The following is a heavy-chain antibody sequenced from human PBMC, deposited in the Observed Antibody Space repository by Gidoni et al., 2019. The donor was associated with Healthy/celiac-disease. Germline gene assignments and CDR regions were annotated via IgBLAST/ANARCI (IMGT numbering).Heavy chain of an antibody. Sequence: EVQLLESGGGLVQPGGSLRLSCAASGFTFSSYAMSWVRQAPGKGLGWVAAMSVSGVSTYYADSVKGRFTISRDNSKNTLYLQMNSLRAEDTAVYYCAKDRYYYDSSGYYSIYYFDYWGQGTLVTVSS. CDR1: GFTFSSYA. J-gene: IGHJ4*02. D-gene: IGHD3-22*01. V-gene: IGHV3-23*01. CDR3: AKDRYYYDSSGYYSIYYFDY. CDR2: MSVSGVST.